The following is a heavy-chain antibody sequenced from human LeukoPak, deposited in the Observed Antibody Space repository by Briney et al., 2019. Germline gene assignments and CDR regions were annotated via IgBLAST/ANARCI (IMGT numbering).Heavy chain of an antibody. CDR3: ATWGYDYVWGSYRNDAFDI. CDR2: ISGSGGST. J-gene: IGHJ3*02. V-gene: IGHV3-23*01. D-gene: IGHD3-16*02. Sequence: TGGSLRLSCAASGFTFSSYAMSWVRQAPGKGLEWVSAISGSGGSTYYADSVKGRFTISRDNSKNTLYLQMNSLRAEDTAVYYCATWGYDYVWGSYRNDAFDIWGQGTMVTVSS. CDR1: GFTFSSYA.